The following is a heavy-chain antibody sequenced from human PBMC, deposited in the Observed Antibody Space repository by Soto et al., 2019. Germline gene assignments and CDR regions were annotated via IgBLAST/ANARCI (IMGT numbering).Heavy chain of an antibody. V-gene: IGHV4-39*01. D-gene: IGHD3-10*02. J-gene: IGHJ5*02. CDR2: VYYTETT. CDR3: ARQRVLSTNMFITSFDP. CDR1: GGSISSSDHF. Sequence: PSETLSLTCILSGGSISSSDHFWVWIRQTPGKGLEWIGSVYYTETTYYNPSLKSPVTISVETSRNTFSLKVNSVTAADTGIYYCARQRVLSTNMFITSFDPWGQGTLVTVSS.